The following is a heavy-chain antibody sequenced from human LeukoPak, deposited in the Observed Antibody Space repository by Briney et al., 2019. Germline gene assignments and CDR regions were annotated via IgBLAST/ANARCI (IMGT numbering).Heavy chain of an antibody. CDR3: AKDLGVRSARCDAVPLADQCGGCVPGL. D-gene: IGHD2-2*01. J-gene: IGHJ4*02. V-gene: IGHV3-23*01. CDR1: GLTFRSYA. Sequence: GGSLRLSCEVSGLTFRSYAMSWVRQAPGKGLEWVSGISGKGLSTYYADSVKGRFTISRDNSKNTLSLQMNNLRAEDTAVYYCAKDLGVRSARCDAVPLADQCGGCVPGLWGQGTPVTVSS. CDR2: ISGKGLST.